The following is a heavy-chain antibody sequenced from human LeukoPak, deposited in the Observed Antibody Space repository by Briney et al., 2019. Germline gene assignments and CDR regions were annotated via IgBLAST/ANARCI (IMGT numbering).Heavy chain of an antibody. D-gene: IGHD3-22*01. V-gene: IGHV4-4*09. CDR1: GGSISSYY. CDR2: IYTSGST. J-gene: IGHJ6*03. CDR3: ARLNYDSSGPTVMDV. Sequence: SETLSLTCTVSGGSISSYYWSWIRQPPGKGLEWIRYIYTSGSTNYNPSLKSRVTISVDTSKNQFTLKLSSVTAADTAVYYCARLNYDSSGPTVMDVWGKGTTVTVSS.